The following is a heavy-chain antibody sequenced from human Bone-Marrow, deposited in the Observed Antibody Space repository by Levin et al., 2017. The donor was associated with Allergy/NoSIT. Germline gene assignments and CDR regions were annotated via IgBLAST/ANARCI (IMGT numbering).Heavy chain of an antibody. Sequence: ASVKVSCKASGYTFIGYYMHWVRQAPGQGLEWMGWINPDNGGTHYAEKFQGRVTMTRDTSINTVFLDLDRLTSDDTAVYFCARCVGRTGLQARFFCWFDAWGQGALVTVSS. V-gene: IGHV1-2*02. CDR2: INPDNGGT. CDR1: GYTFIGYY. CDR3: ARCVGRTGLQARFFCWFDA. D-gene: IGHD6-6*01. J-gene: IGHJ5*02.